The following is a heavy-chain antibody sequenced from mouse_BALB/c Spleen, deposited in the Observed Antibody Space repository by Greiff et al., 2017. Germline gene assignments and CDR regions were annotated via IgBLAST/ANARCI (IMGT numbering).Heavy chain of an antibody. CDR1: GFNIKDYY. J-gene: IGHJ3*01. D-gene: IGHD3-1*01. V-gene: IGHV14-4*02. CDR3: NAARAWFAY. CDR2: IDPENGDT. Sequence: EVQLQQSGAELVKPGASVKLSCTASGFNIKDYYMHWVKQRPEQGLEWIGWIDPENGDTEYAPKFQGKATMTADTSSNTAYLQLSSLTSEDTAVYYCNAARAWFAYWGQGTLVTVSA.